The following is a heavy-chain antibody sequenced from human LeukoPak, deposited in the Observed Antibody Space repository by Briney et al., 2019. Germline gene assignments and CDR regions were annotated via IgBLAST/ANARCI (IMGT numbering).Heavy chain of an antibody. Sequence: GGSLRLSCAASGXTSRSYAMNWVRQAPGKGLEWVSHISDNGGRTYYAESVKGRFAISRDNSKNTPYLQMNSLRVEDTALYYCAKDLPTKCRGDCPSDYWGQGTLVTVSS. CDR2: ISDNGGRT. D-gene: IGHD2-21*02. CDR3: AKDLPTKCRGDCPSDY. CDR1: GXTSRSYA. J-gene: IGHJ4*02. V-gene: IGHV3-23*01.